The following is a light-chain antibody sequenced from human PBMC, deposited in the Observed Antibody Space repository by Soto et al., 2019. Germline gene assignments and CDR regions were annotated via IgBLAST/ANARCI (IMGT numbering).Light chain of an antibody. Sequence: IQLTQSPSSLSASVGDRVTITCRASQGISSYLAWYQQKPGKAPKLLIYAASTLQSGVPSRFSGSGSGTGFTLTISSLQPEDFATYFCQQLNSYLLTFGGGTKVEIK. J-gene: IGKJ4*01. V-gene: IGKV1-9*01. CDR2: AAS. CDR1: QGISSY. CDR3: QQLNSYLLT.